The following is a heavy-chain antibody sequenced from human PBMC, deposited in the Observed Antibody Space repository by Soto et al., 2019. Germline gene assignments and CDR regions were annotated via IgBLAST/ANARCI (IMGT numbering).Heavy chain of an antibody. D-gene: IGHD6-13*01. Sequence: QVHLVESGGGVVQPGTSLRLSCAASGFSFSDYGMHWVRQAPGKGLEWLTIIWFDASHEYYADSVKGRFTISRDNSNNTLYLQLNSLTADDPAVYFCARDQGRATADGPLGNGLDVWGQGTAVTVSS. J-gene: IGHJ6*02. CDR3: ARDQGRATADGPLGNGLDV. CDR1: GFSFSDYG. CDR2: IWFDASHE. V-gene: IGHV3-33*01.